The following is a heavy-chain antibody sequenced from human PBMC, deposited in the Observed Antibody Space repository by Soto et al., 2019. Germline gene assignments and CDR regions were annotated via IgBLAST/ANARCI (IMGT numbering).Heavy chain of an antibody. CDR1: GFTFSSYS. J-gene: IGHJ6*02. CDR2: ISSSSSYI. CDR3: AREGLEGYSGHEIPSDDYYYYGMDV. V-gene: IGHV3-21*01. D-gene: IGHD5-12*01. Sequence: GGSLRLSCAASGFTFSSYSMNWVRQAPGKGLEWVSSISSSSSYIYYADSVKGRFTISRDNAKNSLYLQMNSLRAEDTAVYYCAREGLEGYSGHEIPSDDYYYYGMDVWGQGTTVTVSS.